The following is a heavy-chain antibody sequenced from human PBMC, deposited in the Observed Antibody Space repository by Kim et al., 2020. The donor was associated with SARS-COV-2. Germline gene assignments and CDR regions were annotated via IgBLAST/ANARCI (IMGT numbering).Heavy chain of an antibody. J-gene: IGHJ5*02. D-gene: IGHD1-7*01. CDR1: GFTFSSYA. CDR2: ISGSGGST. CDR3: AKSRYNWNYGRTGRFDP. V-gene: IGHV3-23*01. Sequence: GGSLRLSCAASGFTFSSYAMSWVRQAPGKGLEWVSAISGSGGSTYYADSVKGRFTISRDNSKNTLYLQMNSLRAEDTAVYYCAKSRYNWNYGRTGRFDPWGQGTLVTVSS.